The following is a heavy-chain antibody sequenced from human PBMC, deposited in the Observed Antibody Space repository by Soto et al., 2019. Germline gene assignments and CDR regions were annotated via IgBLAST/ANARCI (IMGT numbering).Heavy chain of an antibody. CDR2: INPSGGST. Sequence: ASVTVSCKASGYTFTSYYMHWLRQAPGQGLEWMGIINPSGGSTSYAQKFQGRVTMTRDTSTSTVYMELSSLRSEDTAVYYCARDEMVGKPYYYDSSGYYPDYWGQGTLVTVSS. J-gene: IGHJ4*02. CDR1: GYTFTSYY. D-gene: IGHD3-22*01. V-gene: IGHV1-46*01. CDR3: ARDEMVGKPYYYDSSGYYPDY.